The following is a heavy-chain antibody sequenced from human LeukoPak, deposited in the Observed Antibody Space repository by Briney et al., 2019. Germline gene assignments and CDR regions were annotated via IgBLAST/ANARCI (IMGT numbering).Heavy chain of an antibody. Sequence: GGSLRLSCAASGFTVSSNYMSWVRQAPGKGLEWVSVIYSGGSTYYADSVKGRFTISRDNSKNTLYLQMNSLRTEDTAVYYCARDLVVPAATTDYWGQGTLVTVSS. D-gene: IGHD2-2*01. CDR2: IYSGGST. CDR1: GFTVSSNY. CDR3: ARDLVVPAATTDY. V-gene: IGHV3-66*01. J-gene: IGHJ4*02.